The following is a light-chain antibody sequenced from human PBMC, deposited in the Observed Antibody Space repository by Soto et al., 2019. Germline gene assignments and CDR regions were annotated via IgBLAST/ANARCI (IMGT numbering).Light chain of an antibody. V-gene: IGKV3-11*01. Sequence: EIVLTQSPGTLSLSPGERATLSCRTSLSVSVYLAGYQQKPGQAPRLLISDASNRATGVPARFSGSGSGTDFTLTISSLEPEDFAVYYCHQRQYWPPITFGQGTRLEI. J-gene: IGKJ5*01. CDR3: HQRQYWPPIT. CDR2: DAS. CDR1: LSVSVY.